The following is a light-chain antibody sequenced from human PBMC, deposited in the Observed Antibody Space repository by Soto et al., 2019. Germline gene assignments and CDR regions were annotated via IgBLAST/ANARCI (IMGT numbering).Light chain of an antibody. CDR3: QQYSTSPLT. Sequence: EIVMTQSPGALSLSPGERATLSCRASQTVRNNYLAWYQQKPGQAPRLLIYDASSRATGIPDRFSGGGSGTDFTLTISRLEPEDFAVYYCQQYSTSPLTFGQGTKVDIK. V-gene: IGKV3-20*01. J-gene: IGKJ1*01. CDR1: QTVRNNY. CDR2: DAS.